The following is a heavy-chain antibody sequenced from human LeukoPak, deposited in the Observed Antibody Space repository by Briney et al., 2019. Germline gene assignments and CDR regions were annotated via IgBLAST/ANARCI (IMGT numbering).Heavy chain of an antibody. CDR3: ARAGPPYSSSWYRAFDY. CDR2: INHSGST. CDR1: GGSFSGYY. Sequence: SETLSLTSAVYGGSFSGYYWSWIRQPPGKGLEWIGEINHSGSTNYNPSLKSRVTISVDTSKNQLSLKLSSVTAADTAVYYCARAGPPYSSSWYRAFDYWGQGTLVTVSS. D-gene: IGHD6-13*01. J-gene: IGHJ4*02. V-gene: IGHV4-34*01.